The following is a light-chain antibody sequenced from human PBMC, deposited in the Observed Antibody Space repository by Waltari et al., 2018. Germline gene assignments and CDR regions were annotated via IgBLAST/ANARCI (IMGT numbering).Light chain of an antibody. Sequence: QSVLTQPPSASGTPGQRVTISCSGSISNLGTNYVYWYKQFPGTAPKLLSQRNNPRPSGVPDRFSGSKSGTSASLAISGLRSEDEADYYCASWDDSLSVGVFGGGTKLTVL. CDR3: ASWDDSLSVGV. CDR2: RNN. V-gene: IGLV1-47*01. CDR1: ISNLGTNY. J-gene: IGLJ3*02.